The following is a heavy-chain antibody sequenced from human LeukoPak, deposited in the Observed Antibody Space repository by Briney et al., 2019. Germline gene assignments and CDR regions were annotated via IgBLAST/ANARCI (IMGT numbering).Heavy chain of an antibody. CDR3: ASLGGIAAAGTPRYGMDV. J-gene: IGHJ6*04. CDR1: GGSFSGYY. V-gene: IGHV4-34*01. CDR2: INHSGST. D-gene: IGHD6-13*01. Sequence: PSETLSLTCAVYGGSFSGYYWSWIRQPPGKGLEWIGEINHSGSTNYNPSLKSRVTISVDTSKNQFSLKLSSVTGADTAVYYCASLGGIAAAGTPRYGMDVWGKGTTVTVSS.